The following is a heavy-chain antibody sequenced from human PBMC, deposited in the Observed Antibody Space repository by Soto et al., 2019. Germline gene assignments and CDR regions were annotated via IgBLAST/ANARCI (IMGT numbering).Heavy chain of an antibody. CDR3: ARNVDL. J-gene: IGHJ3*01. V-gene: IGHV3-48*02. CDR1: GFSFSNYS. D-gene: IGHD2-21*01. CDR2: ISSDNITK. Sequence: PGGSLRLSCVASGFSFSNYSMNWVRQAPGKGLEWLSYISSDNITKYYADSVRGRFTISRDSAKNSLYLQMNSLRDEDTAVYFCARNVDLWGQGTMVTVSS.